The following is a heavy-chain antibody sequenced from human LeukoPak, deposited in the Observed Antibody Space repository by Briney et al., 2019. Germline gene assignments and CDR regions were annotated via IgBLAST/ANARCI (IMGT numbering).Heavy chain of an antibody. Sequence: PSETLSLTCTVSGGSVSSGSYYWSWIRQPPGKGLEWIGYIYYSGSTNYNPSLESRVTISVDTSKNQFSLKLSSVTAADTAVYYCARDRWPDAFDIWGQGTMVTVSS. CDR1: GGSVSSGSYY. CDR2: IYYSGST. V-gene: IGHV4-61*01. J-gene: IGHJ3*02. D-gene: IGHD5-24*01. CDR3: ARDRWPDAFDI.